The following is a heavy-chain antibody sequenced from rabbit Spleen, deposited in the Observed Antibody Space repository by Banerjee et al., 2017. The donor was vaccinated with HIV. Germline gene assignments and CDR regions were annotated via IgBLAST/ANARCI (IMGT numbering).Heavy chain of an antibody. CDR1: GFSFSSSDY. D-gene: IGHD1-1*01. CDR3: ARNYVNAFDP. CDR2: IAGSSSGFT. Sequence: QSLEESGGDLVKPGASLTLTCTASGFSFSSSDYICWVRQAPGKGLEWISCIAGSSSGFTYSATWAKGRFTCSKTSSTTVTLQMTSLTAADTATYFCARNYVNAFDPWGPGTLVTVS. J-gene: IGHJ2*01. V-gene: IGHV1S40*01.